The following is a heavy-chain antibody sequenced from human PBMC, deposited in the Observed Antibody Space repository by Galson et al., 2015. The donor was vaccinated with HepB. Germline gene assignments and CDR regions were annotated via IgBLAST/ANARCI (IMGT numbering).Heavy chain of an antibody. D-gene: IGHD5-24*01. CDR1: GYTFTGYY. V-gene: IGHV1-2*06. CDR3: ARVGWLQEERGPLSPPTDY. CDR2: INPDSGGT. Sequence: SVKVSCKASGYTFTGYYMHWVRQAPGQGLEWMGRINPDSGGTNYAQKFQGRVTMTRDTSISTAYMELSRLRSDDTAVYYCARVGWLQEERGPLSPPTDYWGQGTLVTVSS. J-gene: IGHJ4*02.